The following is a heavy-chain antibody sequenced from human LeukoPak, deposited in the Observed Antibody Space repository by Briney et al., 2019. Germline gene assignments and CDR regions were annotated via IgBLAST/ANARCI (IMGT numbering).Heavy chain of an antibody. CDR1: GFTFSSYG. J-gene: IGHJ3*02. CDR3: AKTDSARIGAFDI. Sequence: GGSLRLSCAASGFTFSSYGMSWVRQAPGKGLEWVSAISGSGGSTYYADSVKGRFTISRDNSKNTLYLQMNSLRAEDTAVYYCAKTDSARIGAFDIWGQGTMVTVSS. CDR2: ISGSGGST. D-gene: IGHD3-22*01. V-gene: IGHV3-23*01.